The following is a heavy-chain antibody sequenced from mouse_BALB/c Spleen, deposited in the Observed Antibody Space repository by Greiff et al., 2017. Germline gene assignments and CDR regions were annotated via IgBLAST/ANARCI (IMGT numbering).Heavy chain of an antibody. Sequence: VKLQESGAELAKPGASVKMSCKASGYTFTSYWMHWVKQRPGQGLEWIGYINPSTGYTEYNQKFKDKATLTADKSSSTAYMQLSSLTSEDSAVYYCASLWSYAMDYWGQGTSVTVSS. CDR2: INPSTGYT. CDR3: ASLWSYAMDY. D-gene: IGHD1-1*02. J-gene: IGHJ4*01. V-gene: IGHV1-7*01. CDR1: GYTFTSYW.